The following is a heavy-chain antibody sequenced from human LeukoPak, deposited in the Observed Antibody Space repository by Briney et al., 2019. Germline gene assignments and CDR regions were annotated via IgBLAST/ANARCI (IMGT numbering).Heavy chain of an antibody. Sequence: SETLSLTCAVYGGSFSGYFWSWIRQYPGKGLEWIGEINHSGSTNYNPSLKSRVTISVDTSKNQFSLNLSSVTAADTAVYYCARVLVAGTYYMDVWGKGTTVTVSS. CDR2: INHSGST. J-gene: IGHJ6*03. CDR1: GGSFSGYF. V-gene: IGHV4-34*01. D-gene: IGHD6-19*01. CDR3: ARVLVAGTYYMDV.